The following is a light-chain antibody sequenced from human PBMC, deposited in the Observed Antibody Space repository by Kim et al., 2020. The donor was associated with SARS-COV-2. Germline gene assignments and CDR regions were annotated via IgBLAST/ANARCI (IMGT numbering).Light chain of an antibody. CDR2: DAS. CDR3: QQRSNWPLVT. Sequence: SPGERVTLSCWASQSVSSSLVWYQQKPGQAPRLLIYDASNRATGIPARFSGSGSGTDFTLTITSIEPEDFAVYYCQQRSNWPLVTFGGGTKVDIK. CDR1: QSVSSS. J-gene: IGKJ4*01. V-gene: IGKV3-11*01.